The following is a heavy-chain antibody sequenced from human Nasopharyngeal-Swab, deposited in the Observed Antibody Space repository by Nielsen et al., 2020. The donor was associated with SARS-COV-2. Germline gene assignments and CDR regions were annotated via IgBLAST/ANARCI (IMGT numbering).Heavy chain of an antibody. Sequence: SETLSLTCTVYGDSIAYSTFYWGWIRQPPGKGLEWIGNIYYNGNTYQNPSLKSRLTISVDKSKNQFSLQLSSVTAADTAVYYCARAGRVGDAFVGLDVWGQGTTVTVSS. CDR3: ARAGRVGDAFVGLDV. D-gene: IGHD3-16*01. CDR2: IYYNGNT. V-gene: IGHV4-39*01. J-gene: IGHJ6*02. CDR1: GDSIAYSTFY.